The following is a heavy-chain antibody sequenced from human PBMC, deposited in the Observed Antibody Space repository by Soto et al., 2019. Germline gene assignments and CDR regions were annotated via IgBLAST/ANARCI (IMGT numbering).Heavy chain of an antibody. CDR3: AKDVHYDIVTGIEYFHH. V-gene: IGHV3-23*01. Sequence: GGSLRLSCAASGFTFSSYAMSWVRQAPGKGLEWVSAISGSGGSTYYADSVKGRFTISRDNSKNTLYLQMNSLRAEDTAVYYCAKDVHYDIVTGIEYFHHWAQGTLVTVSS. J-gene: IGHJ1*01. CDR2: ISGSGGST. D-gene: IGHD3-9*01. CDR1: GFTFSSYA.